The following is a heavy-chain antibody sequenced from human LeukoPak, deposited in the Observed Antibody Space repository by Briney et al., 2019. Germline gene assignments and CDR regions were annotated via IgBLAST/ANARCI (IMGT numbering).Heavy chain of an antibody. CDR3: ARHIGNSACNPDY. D-gene: IGHD5-12*01. V-gene: IGHV5-51*01. CDR2: IYPYNSDT. CDR1: GYSFTSYW. Sequence: GGSLKIPCKASGYSFTSYWIGWVRQMPGKGLEWMGIIYPYNSDTRYSPSFEGQVTISADKSIRTTYLQWSNLKASDTAMYYCARHIGNSACNPDYWGQGTLVTVSS. J-gene: IGHJ4*02.